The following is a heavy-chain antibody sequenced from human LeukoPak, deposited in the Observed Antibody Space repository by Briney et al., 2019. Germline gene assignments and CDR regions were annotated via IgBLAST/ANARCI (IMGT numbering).Heavy chain of an antibody. CDR2: IYSGGST. V-gene: IGHV3-66*01. D-gene: IGHD3-9*01. Sequence: GGSLRLSCAASGFTVSSNYMSWVRQAPGKGLEWVSVIYSGGSTYYADSVKGRFTISRDNSKNTLHLQMNSLRAEDTAVYYCAREGDDILTGYSRVSWGQGTLVTVSS. CDR1: GFTVSSNY. J-gene: IGHJ4*02. CDR3: AREGDDILTGYSRVS.